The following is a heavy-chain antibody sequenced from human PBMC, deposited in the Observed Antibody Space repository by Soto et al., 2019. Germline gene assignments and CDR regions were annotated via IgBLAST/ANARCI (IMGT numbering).Heavy chain of an antibody. V-gene: IGHV1-69*13. CDR2: IIPIFGTG. CDR3: ARDLIAAAGPNWFDP. D-gene: IGHD6-13*01. Sequence: SVKVSCKASGGTFSNYAINWVRQAPGQGLEWMGGIIPIFGTGNYAQKFQGRVTITADESTSTAYMELSSLRSEDTAVYYCARDLIAAAGPNWFDPWGQGTLVTVSS. J-gene: IGHJ5*02. CDR1: GGTFSNYA.